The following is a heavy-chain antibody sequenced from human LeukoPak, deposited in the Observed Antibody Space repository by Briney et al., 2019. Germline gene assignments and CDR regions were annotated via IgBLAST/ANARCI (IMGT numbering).Heavy chain of an antibody. D-gene: IGHD1-1*01. V-gene: IGHV4-59*01. CDR3: ARGRVSSSTWYSTYYYYFYMDV. CDR1: DDSITMYY. Sequence: SETLSLTCSVSDDSITMYYWSWVRQPPGKGLEWVGYVYNTGRINLNPSLNGGVSISRDTTKNLFSLRLRSVTAADTAVYFCARGRVSSSTWYSTYYYYFYMDVWGKGTTVTVSS. CDR2: VYNTGRI. J-gene: IGHJ6*03.